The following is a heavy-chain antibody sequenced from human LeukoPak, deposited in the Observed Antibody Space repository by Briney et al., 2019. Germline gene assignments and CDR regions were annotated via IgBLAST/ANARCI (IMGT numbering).Heavy chain of an antibody. CDR1: GFSFSDYG. D-gene: IGHD3-3*01. Sequence: GGSLRLSCAASGFSFSDYGMHWVRQAPGKGPEWVAVISYHGKNEYYADSVKGRFTISRDNSKNSLYLQMNSLRAEDTAVYYCAKDQLLFGVVIIPSIFDYWGQGTLVTVSS. J-gene: IGHJ4*02. CDR3: AKDQLLFGVVIIPSIFDY. CDR2: ISYHGKNE. V-gene: IGHV3-30*18.